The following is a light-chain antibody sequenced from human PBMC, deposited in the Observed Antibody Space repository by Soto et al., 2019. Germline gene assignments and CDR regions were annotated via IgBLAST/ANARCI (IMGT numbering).Light chain of an antibody. Sequence: EIVLTQSPGTLSLSPGERATLTCRASQSVSSSYLAWYQQKPGQAPGLLISGTSSRATGIPDRFSGSVSGTDFTLAISSLEPEDFAVYYCQQYGSSPLSFGGGTKVEIK. J-gene: IGKJ4*01. CDR2: GTS. CDR1: QSVSSSY. CDR3: QQYGSSPLS. V-gene: IGKV3-20*01.